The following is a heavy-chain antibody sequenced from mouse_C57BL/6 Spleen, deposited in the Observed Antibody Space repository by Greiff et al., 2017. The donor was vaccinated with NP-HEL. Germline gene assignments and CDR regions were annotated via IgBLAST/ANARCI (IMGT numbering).Heavy chain of an antibody. CDR3: AREGVRRDYFDY. CDR2: INYDGSST. CDR1: GFTFSDYY. D-gene: IGHD2-14*01. Sequence: EVKLVESEGGLVQPGSSMKLSCTASGFTFSDYYMAWVRQVPEKGLEWVANINYDGSSTYYLDSLKSRFIISIDNAKNILYLQMSSLKSEDTATYYCAREGVRRDYFDYWGQGTTLTVSS. V-gene: IGHV5-16*01. J-gene: IGHJ2*01.